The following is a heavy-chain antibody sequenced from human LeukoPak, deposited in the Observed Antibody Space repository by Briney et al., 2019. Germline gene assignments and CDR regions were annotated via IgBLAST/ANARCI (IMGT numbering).Heavy chain of an antibody. V-gene: IGHV1-46*01. CDR1: GYIFTSYN. J-gene: IGHJ4*02. CDR2: INPSGGST. CDR3: ARGYSYGLLFDY. Sequence: ASVKVSCKASGYIFTSYNIYWVRQAPGQGLEWMGIINPSGGSTNYAQKFQGRVTMTRDTSTSTVYMELSSLRSEDTAVYYCARGYSYGLLFDYWGQGTLVTVSS. D-gene: IGHD5-18*01.